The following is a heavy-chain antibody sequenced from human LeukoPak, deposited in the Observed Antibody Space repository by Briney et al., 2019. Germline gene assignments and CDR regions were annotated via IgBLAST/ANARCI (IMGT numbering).Heavy chain of an antibody. V-gene: IGHV3-30-3*01. CDR2: ISYDGSNK. J-gene: IGHJ5*02. CDR1: GFTFSSYA. CDR3: ARDRVGVQVPAANTNWFDP. Sequence: GGSLRLSCAASGFTFSSYAMHWVRQAPGKGLEWVAVISYDGSNKYYADSVKGRFTISRDKSKNTLYLQMNSLRAEDTAVYYCARDRVGVQVPAANTNWFDPWGQGTLVTVSS. D-gene: IGHD2-2*01.